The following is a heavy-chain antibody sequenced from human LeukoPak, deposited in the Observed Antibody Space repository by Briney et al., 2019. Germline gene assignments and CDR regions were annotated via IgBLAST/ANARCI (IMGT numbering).Heavy chain of an antibody. D-gene: IGHD6-19*01. CDR3: ADRTDSSGTLNAEYFQH. CDR2: ITGDSNTI. J-gene: IGHJ1*01. CDR1: GFAFSPYA. Sequence: GGSLRLSCAASGFAFSPYAMNWVRQAPGKGLEWVSFITGDSNTIYYADSMKGRFTVSRDNAENSLYLQMNSLSAEDTAVYYCADRTDSSGTLNAEYFQHWGQGTLVTVSS. V-gene: IGHV3-48*01.